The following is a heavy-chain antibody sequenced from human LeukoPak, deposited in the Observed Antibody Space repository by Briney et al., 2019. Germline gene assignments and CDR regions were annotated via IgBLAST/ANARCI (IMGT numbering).Heavy chain of an antibody. CDR1: GYTFTGYY. Sequence: ASVKVSCKASGYTFTGYYMHWVRQAPGQGLEWMGWINPNSGGTNYAQKFQGRVTMTRDTSISTAYMELSGLRSDDTAVYYCARGYYDILTGYYEYYFDYWGQGTLVTVSS. CDR2: INPNSGGT. CDR3: ARGYYDILTGYYEYYFDY. D-gene: IGHD3-9*01. J-gene: IGHJ4*02. V-gene: IGHV1-2*02.